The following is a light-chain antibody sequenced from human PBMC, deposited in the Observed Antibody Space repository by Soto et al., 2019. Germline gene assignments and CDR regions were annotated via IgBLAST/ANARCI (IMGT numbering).Light chain of an antibody. CDR2: EVN. CDR3: SSYTSSTTLDVV. J-gene: IGLJ2*01. Sequence: QSALTQPASLSGSPGQSITISCTGTSSDIGAYDYVSWFQQHPGKAPKLMISEVNNRPSGVSNRFSGSKSGNTASLTISGLQAEDEADYYCSSYTSSTTLDVVFGGGTKLTVL. CDR1: SSDIGAYDY. V-gene: IGLV2-14*01.